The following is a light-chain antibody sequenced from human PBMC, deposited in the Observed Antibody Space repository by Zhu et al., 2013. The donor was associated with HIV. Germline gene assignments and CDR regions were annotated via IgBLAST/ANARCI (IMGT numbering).Light chain of an antibody. V-gene: IGKV1-5*03. J-gene: IGKJ1*01. Sequence: DIQMTQSPSTLSASVGDRVTITCRASHSVSDWLAWYQQKPGKVPKLLIYRASTLESGVSSRFSGSGSGTEFALTISSLQPEDFATYYCQEYNSYWTFGQGTKVEIK. CDR3: QEYNSYWT. CDR2: RAS. CDR1: HSVSDW.